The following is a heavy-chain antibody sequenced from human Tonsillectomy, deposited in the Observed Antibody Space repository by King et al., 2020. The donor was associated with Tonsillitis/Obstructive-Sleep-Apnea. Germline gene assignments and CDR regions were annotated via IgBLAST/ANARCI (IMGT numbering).Heavy chain of an antibody. V-gene: IGHV1-69*10. J-gene: IGHJ6*02. CDR1: GGTFSSYA. D-gene: IGHD5-18*01. CDR2: IIPILGIA. Sequence: QLVQSGAEVKKPGSSVKVSCKASGGTFSSYAISWVRQAPGQGLEWMGGIIPILGIANYAQKFQGRVTITADKSTSTAYMELSSLRSEDTAVYYCAREHAEDTAMGRYYYYGMDVWGQGTTVTVSS. CDR3: AREHAEDTAMGRYYYYGMDV.